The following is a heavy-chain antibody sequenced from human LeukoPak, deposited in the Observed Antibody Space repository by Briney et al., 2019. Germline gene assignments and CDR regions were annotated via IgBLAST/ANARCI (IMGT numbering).Heavy chain of an antibody. CDR1: GYTFTGYY. CDR2: INPNSGGT. D-gene: IGHD2-2*01. J-gene: IGHJ4*02. CDR3: ARAGVVPAATDFDY. Sequence: GASVKVSCKASGYTFTGYYMHWVRQAPGQGLEWMAWINPNSGGTNYAQKVQGRVTMTRDTSISTAYMELSRLRSDDTAVYYCARAGVVPAATDFDYWGQGTLVTVSS. V-gene: IGHV1-2*02.